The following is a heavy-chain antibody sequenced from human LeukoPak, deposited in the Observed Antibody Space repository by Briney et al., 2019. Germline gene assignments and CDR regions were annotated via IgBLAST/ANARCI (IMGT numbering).Heavy chain of an antibody. J-gene: IGHJ4*02. CDR3: VKDRRGSSGVGYFDY. CDR1: GFTFSSYA. D-gene: IGHD6-6*01. Sequence: GGSLRLSCSASGFTFSSYAMHWVRQAPGKGLEYASAISSNGGSKYYADSVKGRFTISRDNSKNTLYLQMSSLRAEDTAVYYCVKDRRGSSGVGYFDYWGQGTLVTVSS. CDR2: ISSNGGSK. V-gene: IGHV3-64D*06.